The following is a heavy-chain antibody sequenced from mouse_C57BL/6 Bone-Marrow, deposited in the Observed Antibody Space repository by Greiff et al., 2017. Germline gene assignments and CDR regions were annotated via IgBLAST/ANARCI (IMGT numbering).Heavy chain of an antibody. CDR2: IYPGGGCT. CDR3: ARGEGPLFDN. CDR1: GYTFTNYW. J-gene: IGHJ2*01. V-gene: IGHV1-63*01. Sequence: VQLQQSGAELVRPGTSVKMSCKASGYTFTNYWIGWAKQRPGHGLEWIGDIYPGGGCTNYNEKFKGKATLTADKSSSTAYMQFSSLTSEDSAIFDCARGEGPLFDNWGQGTTLTASS.